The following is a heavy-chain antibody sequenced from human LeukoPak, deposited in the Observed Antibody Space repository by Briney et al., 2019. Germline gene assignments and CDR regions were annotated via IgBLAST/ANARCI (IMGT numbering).Heavy chain of an antibody. CDR3: ARHQYSGTFYNAFDI. D-gene: IGHD1-26*01. CDR2: IYPGDSDT. V-gene: IGHV5-51*01. CDR1: GYSFITYW. J-gene: IGHJ3*02. Sequence: GESLKISCKGSGYSFITYWIAWARQMPGKGPEWMGIIYPGDSDTRYSSSFQGQVTISADRSISTAYLQWSSLKASDTAMYYCARHQYSGTFYNAFDIWGQGTMVTVSS.